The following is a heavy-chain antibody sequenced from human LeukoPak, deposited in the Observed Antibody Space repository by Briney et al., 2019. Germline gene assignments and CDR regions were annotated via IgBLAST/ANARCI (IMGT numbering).Heavy chain of an antibody. Sequence: SETLSLTCTVSGGSISSGDYYWSWIRQPPGKGLEWIGYIYYSGSTYYNPSLESRVTISVDTSKNQFSLKLSSVTAADTAVYYCARRNYYGSGRCFDYWGQGTLVTVSS. D-gene: IGHD3-10*01. CDR3: ARRNYYGSGRCFDY. CDR1: GGSISSGDYY. J-gene: IGHJ4*02. V-gene: IGHV4-30-4*01. CDR2: IYYSGST.